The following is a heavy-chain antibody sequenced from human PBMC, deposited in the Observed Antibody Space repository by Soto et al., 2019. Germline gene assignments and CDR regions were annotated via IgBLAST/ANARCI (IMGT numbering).Heavy chain of an antibody. CDR3: ARAEGGLLWFGESSYYYYGMDV. CDR1: GGTFSSYA. J-gene: IGHJ6*02. D-gene: IGHD3-10*01. V-gene: IGHV1-69*01. CDR2: IIPIFGTA. Sequence: QVQLVQSGAEVKKPGSSVKVSCKASGGTFSSYAISWVRQAPGQGLEWMGGIIPIFGTANYAQKFQGRVTITADESTSTAYMGLSSLRSEDTAVYYCARAEGGLLWFGESSYYYYGMDVCGQGTTFTVSS.